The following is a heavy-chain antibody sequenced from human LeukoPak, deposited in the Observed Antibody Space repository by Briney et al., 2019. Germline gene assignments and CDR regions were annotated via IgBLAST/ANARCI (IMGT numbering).Heavy chain of an antibody. J-gene: IGHJ3*02. CDR3: ARPNYDYVWGTYDDAFDI. Sequence: PGGSLRLSCAASGFTFSDYYMSWIRQAPGKGLEWVSYISSSGSTIYYADSVKGRFTISRDNAKNSLYLQMNSLRAEDTAVYYCARPNYDYVWGTYDDAFDIWGQGTMVTVSS. CDR1: GFTFSDYY. V-gene: IGHV3-11*04. D-gene: IGHD3-16*01. CDR2: ISSSGSTI.